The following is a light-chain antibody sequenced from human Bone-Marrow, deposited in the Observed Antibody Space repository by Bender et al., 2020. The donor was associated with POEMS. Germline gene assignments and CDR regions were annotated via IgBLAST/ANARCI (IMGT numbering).Light chain of an antibody. J-gene: IGLJ2*01. CDR1: SSDVGAYKY. Sequence: QSALTQPASVSGSPGQSITISCTGTSSDVGAYKYVSWYQQHPGKAPKLIIYDVSNRPSGVSNRFSGSKSGNTASLTISALQAEDETDYYCSSYTSSSTLGVFGGGTKLTVL. CDR2: DVS. CDR3: SSYTSSSTLGV. V-gene: IGLV2-14*03.